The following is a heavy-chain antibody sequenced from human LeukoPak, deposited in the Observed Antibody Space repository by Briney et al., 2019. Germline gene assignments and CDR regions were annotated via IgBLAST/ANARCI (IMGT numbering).Heavy chain of an antibody. Sequence: PEASVEVSCKASGYTFSSYYMHWVRQAPGQGLEWLGIINPSGGSASYAQKFQGRVTMTRDMSTSTVYVDLSSLRSEDTAVYYCVRASCTTTSCPLGAFDVWGQGTMVTVSS. V-gene: IGHV1-46*01. CDR1: GYTFSSYY. CDR2: INPSGGSA. D-gene: IGHD2-2*01. J-gene: IGHJ3*01. CDR3: VRASCTTTSCPLGAFDV.